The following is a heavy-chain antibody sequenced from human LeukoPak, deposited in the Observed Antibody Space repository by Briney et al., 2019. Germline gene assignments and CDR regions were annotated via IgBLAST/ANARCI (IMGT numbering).Heavy chain of an antibody. D-gene: IGHD3-22*01. CDR2: IYHSGST. Sequence: SETLSLTCTVSGGSISSYYWGWIRQPPGKGLEWIGSIYHSGSTYYNPSPKSRVTISVDTSKNQFSLKLSSVTAADAAVYYCASNYDSSGYAYYFDYWGQGTLVTVSS. CDR1: GGSISSYY. V-gene: IGHV4-38-2*02. J-gene: IGHJ4*02. CDR3: ASNYDSSGYAYYFDY.